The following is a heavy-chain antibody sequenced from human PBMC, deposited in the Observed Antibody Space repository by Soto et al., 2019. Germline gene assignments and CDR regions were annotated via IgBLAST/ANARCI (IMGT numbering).Heavy chain of an antibody. J-gene: IGHJ6*02. CDR2: INHSGST. D-gene: IGHD2-21*02. V-gene: IGHV4-34*01. CDR3: ARDRVVVVTVAPYYYYYGMDV. CDR1: GGSFSGYY. Sequence: SETLSLTCAVYGGSFSGYYWSWIRQPPGKGLEWIGEINHSGSTNYNPSLKSRVTISVDTSKNQFSLKLSSVTAADMAVYYCARDRVVVVTVAPYYYYYGMDVWGQGTTVTVSS.